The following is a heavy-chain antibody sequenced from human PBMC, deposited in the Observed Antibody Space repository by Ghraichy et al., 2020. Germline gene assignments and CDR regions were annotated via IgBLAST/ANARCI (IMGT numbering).Heavy chain of an antibody. CDR2: IYHSGGT. CDR3: ARVGLYEFLGGANWFDP. CDR1: GGSISSSNW. J-gene: IGHJ5*02. D-gene: IGHD3-16*01. Sequence: SETLSLTCAVSGGSISSSNWWSWVRQPPGKGLQWIGEIYHSGGTNYNPSLKSRVTMSLDKSKNQFSLRLTSVTAADTAVYYCARVGLYEFLGGANWFDPWGQGTLVTVSS. V-gene: IGHV4-4*02.